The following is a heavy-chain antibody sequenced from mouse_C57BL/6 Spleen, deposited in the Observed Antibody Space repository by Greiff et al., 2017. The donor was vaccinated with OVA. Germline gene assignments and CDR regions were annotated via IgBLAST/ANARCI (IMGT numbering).Heavy chain of an antibody. CDR2: IDPANGNT. V-gene: IGHV14-3*01. CDR3: ARDLYYGSSRNYFDY. J-gene: IGHJ2*01. D-gene: IGHD1-1*01. CDR1: GFNIKNTY. Sequence: VQLQQSVAELVRPGASVKLSCTASGFNIKNTYMHWVKQRPEQGLEWIGRIDPANGNTKYAPKFPGKATITAATSSNTAYLQLSSLTSEDTAIYYCARDLYYGSSRNYFDYWGQGTTLTVSS.